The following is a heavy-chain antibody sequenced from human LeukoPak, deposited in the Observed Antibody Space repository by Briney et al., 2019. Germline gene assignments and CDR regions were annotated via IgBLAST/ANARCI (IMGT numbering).Heavy chain of an antibody. J-gene: IGHJ5*02. CDR3: ARGGHYHGSGRPFDP. V-gene: IGHV4-59*08. CDR2: IDYNGNA. Sequence: SETLSLTCSVSSGSISDYYWSWIRQPPGKGLEWIAYIDYNGNADYNPSLKSRVTISVTSSKNQFSLKLSSVTAADTALYYCARGGHYHGSGRPFDPWGQGTLVTVSS. CDR1: SGSISDYY. D-gene: IGHD3-10*01.